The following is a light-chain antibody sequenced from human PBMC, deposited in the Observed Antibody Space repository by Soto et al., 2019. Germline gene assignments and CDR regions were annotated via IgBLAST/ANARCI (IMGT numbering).Light chain of an antibody. CDR2: GAS. J-gene: IGKJ2*01. CDR3: QHYNNWPPYT. Sequence: EIVMTQSPATLSVSPGERATLSCRASQSVRSNFAWYQQKPGQAPRLLIYGASTRATGIPARFSGSGSGTEFTLTISSLQSEDYAVYYCQHYNNWPPYTFGQGTKLEIK. CDR1: QSVRSN. V-gene: IGKV3D-15*01.